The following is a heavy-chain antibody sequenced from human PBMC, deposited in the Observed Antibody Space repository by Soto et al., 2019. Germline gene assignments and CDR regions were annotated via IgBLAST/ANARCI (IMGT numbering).Heavy chain of an antibody. V-gene: IGHV4-30-4*01. CDR3: ARTQMRFLEWLAQGPDYGMDV. CDR1: GGSISSGDYY. Sequence: SETLSLTCTVSGGSISSGDYYWSWIRQPPGKGLEWIGYIYYSGSAYYNPSLKSRVTISVDTSKNQFSLKLSSVTAADTAVYYCARTQMRFLEWLAQGPDYGMDVWGQGTTVTVSS. D-gene: IGHD3-3*01. CDR2: IYYSGSA. J-gene: IGHJ6*02.